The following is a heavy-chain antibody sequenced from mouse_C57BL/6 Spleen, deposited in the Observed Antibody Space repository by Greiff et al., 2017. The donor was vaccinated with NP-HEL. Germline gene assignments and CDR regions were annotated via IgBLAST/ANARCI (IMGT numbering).Heavy chain of an antibody. J-gene: IGHJ2*01. Sequence: EVKLVESGGGLVQPGGSLSLSCAASGFTFTDYYMSWVRQPPGKALEGFGFRRNKANGYTTEYSASVKGRFTISRDNSQSILYLQMNALRAEDSATYYCARSWDFDYWGQGTTLTVSS. CDR3: ARSWDFDY. CDR2: RRNKANGYTT. V-gene: IGHV7-3*01. CDR1: GFTFTDYY.